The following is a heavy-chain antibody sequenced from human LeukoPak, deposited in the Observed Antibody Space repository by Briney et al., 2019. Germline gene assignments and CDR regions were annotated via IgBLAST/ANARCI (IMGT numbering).Heavy chain of an antibody. CDR2: IYYSGST. CDR1: GGSISSYY. Sequence: PSETLSLTCTVSGGSISSYYWSWIRQPPGKGLEWIGYIYYSGSTNYNPPLKSRVTISVDTSKNQFSLKLSSVTAADTAVYYCARLRPGIAVATFDYWGQGTLVTVSS. J-gene: IGHJ4*02. D-gene: IGHD6-19*01. CDR3: ARLRPGIAVATFDY. V-gene: IGHV4-59*01.